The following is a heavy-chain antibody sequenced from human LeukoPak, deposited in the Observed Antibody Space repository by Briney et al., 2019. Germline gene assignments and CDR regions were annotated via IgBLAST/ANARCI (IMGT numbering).Heavy chain of an antibody. CDR1: GFTFDHYG. Sequence: GGSLRLSCAASGFTFDHYGMSWVRQAPGKGLEWVSGIIWNGISAGYVESVKGRFTISRDNAKKSLYLQMNSLRVEDTALYYCARDLPDYCDYSGYAFDCWGQGTVVTVSS. V-gene: IGHV3-20*04. J-gene: IGHJ3*01. CDR2: IIWNGISA. CDR3: ARDLPDYCDYSGYAFDC. D-gene: IGHD4-17*01.